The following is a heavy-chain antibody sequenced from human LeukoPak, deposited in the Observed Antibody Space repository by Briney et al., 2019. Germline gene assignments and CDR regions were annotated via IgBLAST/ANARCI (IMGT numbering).Heavy chain of an antibody. Sequence: SETLSLTCAVYGGSFTTYYGTWIRQPPGKGLEWIGEINLRGTTNYNPSLKSRVTMSVHTSMNQFSLDLNSVTAADTASYYCARHWRHTDFLKRPPVSVDWFDPWGQGTLVTVSS. V-gene: IGHV4-34*01. CDR1: GGSFTTYY. D-gene: IGHD4-23*01. CDR3: ARHWRHTDFLKRPPVSVDWFDP. J-gene: IGHJ5*02. CDR2: INLRGTT.